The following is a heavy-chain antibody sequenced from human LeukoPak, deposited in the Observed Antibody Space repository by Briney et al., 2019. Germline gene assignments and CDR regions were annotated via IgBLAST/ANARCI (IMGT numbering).Heavy chain of an antibody. CDR3: ARGYSSGNYPFDY. CDR2: ISYDGSNK. J-gene: IGHJ4*02. V-gene: IGHV3-30-3*01. D-gene: IGHD1-26*01. Sequence: GGSLRLSCAASGFTFSSYAMHWVRQAPGKGLEWVAVISYDGSNKYYADSVEGRFTISRDNSKNTLYLQMSSLRAEDTAVYYCARGYSSGNYPFDYWGQGTLVTVSS. CDR1: GFTFSSYA.